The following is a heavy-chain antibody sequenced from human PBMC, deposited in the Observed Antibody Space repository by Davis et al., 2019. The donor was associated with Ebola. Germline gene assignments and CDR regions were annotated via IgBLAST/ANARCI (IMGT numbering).Heavy chain of an antibody. CDR1: GGTFSSYA. J-gene: IGHJ6*03. CDR3: ARASFAYDFWSSYYMDI. V-gene: IGHV1-69*13. D-gene: IGHD3-3*01. Sequence: SVKVSCKASGGTFSSYAISWVRQAPGQGLEWMGGIIPIFGTANYAQKFQGRVTITADESTSTAYMELSSLRSEDTAVYYCARASFAYDFWSSYYMDIWGKGTTVTVSS. CDR2: IIPIFGTA.